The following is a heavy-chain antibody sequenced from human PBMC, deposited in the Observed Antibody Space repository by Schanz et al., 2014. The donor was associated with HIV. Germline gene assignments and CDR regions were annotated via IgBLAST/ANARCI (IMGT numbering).Heavy chain of an antibody. Sequence: QVQLVESGGGLVKPGWSLRLSCAASGFTFSDYYMSWIRQAPGRGLEWLSYIDRSSYTINYADSVKGRFTISRDNANNSLFLQMNSLRAEDTAVYYCARAPYGVDLYFDYWGQGLLVTVSS. J-gene: IGHJ4*02. CDR3: ARAPYGVDLYFDY. CDR1: GFTFSDYY. CDR2: IDRSSYTI. D-gene: IGHD4-17*01. V-gene: IGHV3-11*01.